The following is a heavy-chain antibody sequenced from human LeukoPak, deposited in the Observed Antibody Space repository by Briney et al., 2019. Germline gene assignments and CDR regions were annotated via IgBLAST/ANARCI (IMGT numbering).Heavy chain of an antibody. CDR2: FDPEDGET. CDR1: GYTLTELS. CDR3: ARDPETFDY. D-gene: IGHD1-14*01. J-gene: IGHJ4*02. V-gene: IGHV1-24*01. Sequence: ASVXXXXXXSGYTLTELSMXXXRQAPGKGLEWMGGFDPEDGETIYAQKFQGRVTMTEDTSTDTAYMELSSLRSEDTAVYYCARDPETFDYWGQGTLVTVSS.